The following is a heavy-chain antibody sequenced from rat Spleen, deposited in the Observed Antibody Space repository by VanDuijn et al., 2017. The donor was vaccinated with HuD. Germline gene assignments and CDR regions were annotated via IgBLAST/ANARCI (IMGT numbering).Heavy chain of an antibody. J-gene: IGHJ2*01. Sequence: EVQLVESGGGLVQPGRSLKLSCSASGFTFSTYGMAWVRQAPTKGLEWVATISYDGSSTYYRDSVKGRFTISRDNAKSTLYLQMNSLRSEDTATYYCTRMRHYFDSWGKGVMVTVSS. CDR3: TRMRHYFDS. CDR1: GFTFSTYG. V-gene: IGHV5-29*01. CDR2: ISYDGSST.